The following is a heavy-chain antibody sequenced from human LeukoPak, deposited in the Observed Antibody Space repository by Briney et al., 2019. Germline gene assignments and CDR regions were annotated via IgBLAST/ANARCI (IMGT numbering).Heavy chain of an antibody. J-gene: IGHJ4*02. CDR2: ISYGGGT. CDR3: ARVGDASGYFYYFDY. D-gene: IGHD3-22*01. CDR1: DGPISSFY. Sequence: SETLSLTCAVSDGPISSFYWSWVRQPPGKGLEWVGYISYGGGTTYNPSLKRRVSMSIDTSKNQFSLRLSSVTAAGTALYYCARVGDASGYFYYFDYWGQGTLVTVSS. V-gene: IGHV4-59*08.